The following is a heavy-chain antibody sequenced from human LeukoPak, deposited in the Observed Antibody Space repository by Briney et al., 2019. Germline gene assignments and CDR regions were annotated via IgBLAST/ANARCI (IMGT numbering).Heavy chain of an antibody. CDR3: ARVGDHFHWFLDL. CDR2: LYSGSDT. V-gene: IGHV3-53*01. Sequence: GGSLRLSCAASGFTVSTNYMNWVRQAPGKGLEWVSILYSGSDTYYADSVKGRFTISRDDFRNTLFLHMNSLKAEDTAIYYCARVGDHFHWFLDLWGRGTLVAVSS. D-gene: IGHD2-21*01. J-gene: IGHJ2*01. CDR1: GFTVSTNY.